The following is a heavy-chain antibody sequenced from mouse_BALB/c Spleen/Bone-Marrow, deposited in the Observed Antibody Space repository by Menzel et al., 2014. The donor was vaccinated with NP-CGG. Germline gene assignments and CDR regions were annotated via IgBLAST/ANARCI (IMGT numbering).Heavy chain of an antibody. CDR1: GYTFTSYW. CDR2: IYPGNSDT. V-gene: IGHV1-5*01. D-gene: IGHD1-1*02. CDR3: AVSYGSYVGCYAMDY. J-gene: IGHJ4*01. Sequence: VQLQQSGTVLARPGASVKMSCKASGYTFTSYWMHWVKQRPGQGLEWIGAIYPGNSDTSYNQKFKGRAKLPAVTSTSTAYMELSSLTNKVSAVYYCAVSYGSYVGCYAMDYWGQGTSVTVSS.